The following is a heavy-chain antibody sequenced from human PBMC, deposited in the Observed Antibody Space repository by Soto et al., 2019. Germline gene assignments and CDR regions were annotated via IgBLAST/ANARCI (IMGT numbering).Heavy chain of an antibody. CDR2: IYHTVNT. CDR3: ARLQYTVVTALDI. D-gene: IGHD2-15*01. J-gene: IGHJ3*02. Sequence: PSESLSLTFSVAGVSIGRLFWSWIPQAPGKGPELVGYIYHTVNTNYNPALKSRVTISMDTSENQLSLQLSSVTAADTAVYYCARLQYTVVTALDIWGQGTMVT. V-gene: IGHV4-59*11. CDR1: GVSIGRLF.